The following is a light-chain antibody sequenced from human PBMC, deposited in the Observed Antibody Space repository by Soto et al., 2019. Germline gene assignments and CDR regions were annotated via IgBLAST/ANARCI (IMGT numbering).Light chain of an antibody. CDR3: QQYNNSPRT. V-gene: IGKV3-15*01. CDR1: QTVSSN. J-gene: IGKJ1*01. CDR2: GAS. Sequence: ETVMTQSPATLSVSPGERATLSCRASQTVSSNLAWYQLKPGQAPRLLIYGASTRATGIPARFSGSGSGTEFTLTISSLQSEDFAVYYCQQYNNSPRTFGQGTKVEIK.